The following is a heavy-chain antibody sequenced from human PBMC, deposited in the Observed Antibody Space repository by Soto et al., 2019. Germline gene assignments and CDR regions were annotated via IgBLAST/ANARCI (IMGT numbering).Heavy chain of an antibody. CDR2: ITSSGTTV. CDR1: GFTFSSYS. D-gene: IGHD6-13*01. J-gene: IGHJ4*02. V-gene: IGHV3-48*02. CDR3: AIGSSNWAYYFAF. Sequence: EVHLVESGGGLVQPGGSLRLSCAASGFTFSSYSLNWVRQAPGKGLEWVSYITSSGTTVYYADSVRGRFTISRDNAKNSLYLQMNSLRDDSTAVYYCAIGSSNWAYYFAFWGQGTLVTVSS.